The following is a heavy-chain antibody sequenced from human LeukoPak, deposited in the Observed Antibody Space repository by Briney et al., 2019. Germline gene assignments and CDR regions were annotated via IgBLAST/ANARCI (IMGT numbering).Heavy chain of an antibody. CDR1: GFTFSSYA. CDR2: ISESAANK. D-gene: IGHD3-3*01. J-gene: IGHJ4*02. V-gene: IGHV3-23*01. Sequence: SGGSLRLSCAASGFTFSSYAMSGVRQARGKGVEWVSAISESAANKYYAESVKGRFTISRDNSKNSVYLQMYSQRAEDTAVYYCAKFDFDGFKGYYDFWSGYYFGYWGQGTLVTVSS. CDR3: AKFDFDGFKGYYDFWSGYYFGY.